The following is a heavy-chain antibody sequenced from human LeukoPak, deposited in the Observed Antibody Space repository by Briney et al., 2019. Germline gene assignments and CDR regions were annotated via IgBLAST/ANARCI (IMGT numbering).Heavy chain of an antibody. J-gene: IGHJ3*02. Sequence: PSETLSLTCTVSGGSISSGDYYWSWIRQPPGKGLEWIGYIYYSGSTYYNPSLKSRVTISVDTSKNQFSLKLSSVTAADTAVYYCARDENSWNDDRSAFDIWGQGTMVIVSS. CDR3: ARDENSWNDDRSAFDI. D-gene: IGHD1-20*01. CDR2: IYYSGST. V-gene: IGHV4-30-4*08. CDR1: GGSISSGDYY.